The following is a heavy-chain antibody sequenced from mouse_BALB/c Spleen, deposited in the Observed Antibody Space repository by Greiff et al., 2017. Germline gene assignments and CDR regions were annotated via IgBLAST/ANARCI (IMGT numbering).Heavy chain of an antibody. CDR1: GYTFTSYW. Sequence: VQLQQSGTVLARPGASVKMSCKASGYTFTSYWMHWVKQRPGQGLEWIGAIYPGNSDTSYNQKFKGKAKLTAVTSTSTAYMELSSLTNEDSAVYYCTRWGMITTRAMDYWGQGTSVTVSS. D-gene: IGHD2-4*01. J-gene: IGHJ4*01. CDR3: TRWGMITTRAMDY. V-gene: IGHV1-5*01. CDR2: IYPGNSDT.